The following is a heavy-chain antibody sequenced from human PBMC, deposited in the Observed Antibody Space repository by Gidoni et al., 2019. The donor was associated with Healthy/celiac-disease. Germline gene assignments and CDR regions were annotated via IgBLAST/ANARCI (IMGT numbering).Heavy chain of an antibody. CDR2: ISYYGSNK. CDR3: AKGHTVYYYDSSGYYYRSYGMDV. D-gene: IGHD3-22*01. V-gene: IGHV3-30*18. Sequence: QVQRGESGGGVVQPGRALRLAGAASGFNFRSNGRHGVRKAPGKGREWVAVISYYGSNKYYADSVKGRFTISRDNSKTTLYLQMNSLRAEDTAVYYCAKGHTVYYYDSSGYYYRSYGMDVWGQGTTVTVSS. J-gene: IGHJ6*02. CDR1: GFNFRSNG.